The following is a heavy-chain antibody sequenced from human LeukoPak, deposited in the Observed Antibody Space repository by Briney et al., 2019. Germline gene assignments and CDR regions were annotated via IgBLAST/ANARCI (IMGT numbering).Heavy chain of an antibody. D-gene: IGHD6-6*01. CDR2: ISSSSSYI. J-gene: IGHJ4*02. Sequence: GGSLRLSCAASGFTFSSYSMNWVRQAPGKGLEWVSSISSSSSYIYYADSVKGRFTISRDNSKNTLYLQMNSLRAEDTAVYYCARVAGTGFGSSSSQGGALDYWGQGTLVTVSS. CDR3: ARVAGTGFGSSSSQGGALDY. CDR1: GFTFSSYS. V-gene: IGHV3-21*01.